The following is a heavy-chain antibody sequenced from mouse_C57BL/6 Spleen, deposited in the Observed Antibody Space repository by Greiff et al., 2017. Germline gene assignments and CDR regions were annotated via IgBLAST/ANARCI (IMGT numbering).Heavy chain of an antibody. CDR2: IYPTDSET. CDR3: ASSGYDSAMDY. Sequence: QVQLQQPGAELVRPGSSVKLSCKASGYTFTSYWMDWVKQRPGKGLEWIGNIYPTDSETHYNQKFKDKATLTVDKSSSTAYMQLSSLTSEDSAVYYCASSGYDSAMDYWGQGTSVTVSS. V-gene: IGHV1-61*01. D-gene: IGHD2-2*01. J-gene: IGHJ4*01. CDR1: GYTFTSYW.